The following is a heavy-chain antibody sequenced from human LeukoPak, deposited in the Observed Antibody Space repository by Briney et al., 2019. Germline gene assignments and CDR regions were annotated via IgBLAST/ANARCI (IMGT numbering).Heavy chain of an antibody. CDR2: ISYDGSNR. V-gene: IGHV3-30*18. Sequence: GGSLRLSCVASGFTFSRNGMHWVRQAPGKGLEWVAVISYDGSNRYYVDSVEGRFTISRDNSKNTLYLQMNSLRGEDTAVYYCAKDRLMDPGTFTGYFDSWGQGILVAVSS. CDR3: AKDRLMDPGTFTGYFDS. D-gene: IGHD3-9*01. J-gene: IGHJ4*02. CDR1: GFTFSRNG.